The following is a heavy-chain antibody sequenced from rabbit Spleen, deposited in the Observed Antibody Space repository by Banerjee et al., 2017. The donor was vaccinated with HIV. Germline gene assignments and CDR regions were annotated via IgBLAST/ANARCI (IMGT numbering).Heavy chain of an antibody. D-gene: IGHD1-1*01. V-gene: IGHV1S45*01. Sequence: QEQLVESGGGLVKPEGSLTLTCKASGFSFSDRDVMCWVRQAPGKGLEWIACIPAGSSGNIGYANWAKGRFIMSRTSSTTVTLQMTSLTAADTATYFCARDLVAVIGWNFNLWGPGTLVTVS. CDR1: GFSFSDRDV. CDR2: IPAGSSGNI. J-gene: IGHJ4*01. CDR3: ARDLVAVIGWNFNL.